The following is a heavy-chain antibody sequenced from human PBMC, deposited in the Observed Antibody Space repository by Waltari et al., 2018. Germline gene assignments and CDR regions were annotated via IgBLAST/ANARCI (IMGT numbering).Heavy chain of an antibody. D-gene: IGHD3-22*01. Sequence: EVQLVESGGGLVQPGRSLRLSCEASGFTFDDYAMHWVRQAPGKGLEWVSGISWNSGSIGYADSVKGRFTMSRDNAKNSLYLQMNSLRAEDTALYYCAKATGPYYYDSSGYPDYWGQGTLVTVSS. J-gene: IGHJ4*02. V-gene: IGHV3-9*01. CDR2: ISWNSGSI. CDR3: AKATGPYYYDSSGYPDY. CDR1: GFTFDDYA.